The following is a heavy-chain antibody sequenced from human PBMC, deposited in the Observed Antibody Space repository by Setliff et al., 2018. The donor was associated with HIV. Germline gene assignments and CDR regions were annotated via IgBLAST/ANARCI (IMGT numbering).Heavy chain of an antibody. CDR2: INPDGNER. Sequence: PGGSLRLSCVASGLDIGDYWMTWVRQAPGKGLEWVANINPDGNERYYMESVQGRFTISRDNIQNSLLLQMNSLTADDAAVYYCARVRTSTGAQYWGQGTLVTV. CDR1: GLDIGDYW. CDR3: ARVRTSTGAQY. V-gene: IGHV3-7*03. J-gene: IGHJ4*02. D-gene: IGHD1-1*01.